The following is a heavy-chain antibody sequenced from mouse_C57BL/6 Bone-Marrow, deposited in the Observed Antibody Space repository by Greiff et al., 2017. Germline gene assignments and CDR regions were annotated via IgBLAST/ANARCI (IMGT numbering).Heavy chain of an antibody. CDR3: ALSCFYGSSPYYAIDY. Sequence: QVQLQQSGAELARPGASVKLSCKASGYTFTSYGISWVKQRPGQGLEWIGEIYPRSGNSYYNEKFKGKATLTAAKYSCTAYMELRMLTSEDSAVYFCALSCFYGSSPYYAIDYWGQGTSVTVSS. V-gene: IGHV1-81*01. D-gene: IGHD1-1*01. CDR1: GYTFTSYG. J-gene: IGHJ4*01. CDR2: IYPRSGNS.